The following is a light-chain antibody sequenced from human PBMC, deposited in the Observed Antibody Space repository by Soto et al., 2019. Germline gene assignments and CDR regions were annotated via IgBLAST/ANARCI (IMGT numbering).Light chain of an antibody. CDR2: LGS. CDR1: QSLLHSNGYNY. Sequence: DIVMTQSPLSLPVTPGEPASISCRSSQSLLHSNGYNYLDWYLQKPGQSPQLLIYLGSNRASGVPDRFSGSGSGTDFTLKISRAEAEDVGVYYCMQALQTPHFGQGTRLEIK. J-gene: IGKJ5*01. CDR3: MQALQTPH. V-gene: IGKV2-28*01.